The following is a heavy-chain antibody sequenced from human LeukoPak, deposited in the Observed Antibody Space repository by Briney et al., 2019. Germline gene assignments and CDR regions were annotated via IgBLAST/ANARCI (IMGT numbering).Heavy chain of an antibody. CDR1: GFTFSSYW. CDR2: IKQDGSEK. CDR3: ARDRSSSWRWPYYYYYMDV. V-gene: IGHV3-7*01. Sequence: GGSLRLSCAASGFTFSSYWMSWVRQAPGKGLEWVANIKQDGSEKYYVDSVKGRFTISRDNAKNSLYLQMNSLRAEDTAVYYCARDRSSSWRWPYYYYYMDVWGKGTTVTVSS. D-gene: IGHD6-13*01. J-gene: IGHJ6*03.